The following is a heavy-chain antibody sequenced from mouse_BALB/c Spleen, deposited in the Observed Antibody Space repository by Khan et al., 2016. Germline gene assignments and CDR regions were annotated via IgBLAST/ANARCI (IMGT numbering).Heavy chain of an antibody. CDR2: ISYSGNT. V-gene: IGHV3-2*02. Sequence: EVQLQESGPGLVKPSQSLSLTCTVTGYSITSDYAWNWIRQFPGNKLEWMGYISYSGNTSYNPSLKSRFSITRDTSKNQFFLQLNSVTTEDTATTYGARLMITGWFAYWGQGTLVTVSA. CDR1: GYSITSDYA. CDR3: ARLMITGWFAY. D-gene: IGHD2-4*01. J-gene: IGHJ3*01.